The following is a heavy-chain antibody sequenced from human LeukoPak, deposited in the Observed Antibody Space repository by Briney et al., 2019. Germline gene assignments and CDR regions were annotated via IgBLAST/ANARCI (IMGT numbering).Heavy chain of an antibody. D-gene: IGHD2-2*01. Sequence: GASVKVSCKASGYTFTSYGISWVRQAPGQGLEWMGWISAYNGNTNYAQKLQGRVTMTTDTSTSTAYMELRSLRSDDTAVYYCAREDLGYCSSTSCYNWFDPWGQGTLVTVSS. CDR3: AREDLGYCSSTSCYNWFDP. CDR2: ISAYNGNT. CDR1: GYTFTSYG. V-gene: IGHV1-18*01. J-gene: IGHJ5*02.